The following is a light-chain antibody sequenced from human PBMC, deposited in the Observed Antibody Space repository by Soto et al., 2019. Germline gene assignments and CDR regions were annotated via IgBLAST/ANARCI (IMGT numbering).Light chain of an antibody. J-gene: IGKJ1*01. CDR1: QSISSW. V-gene: IGKV1-5*02. Sequence: DIQMTQSPSTLSASGGERVRMICRASQSISSWLAWYQQKPGTAPKVLIYHASNLQSGVPSRFSGSGSGTEFTLTISSLQPDDFATYYCQQYNSYSFGQGTKVDIK. CDR2: HAS. CDR3: QQYNSYS.